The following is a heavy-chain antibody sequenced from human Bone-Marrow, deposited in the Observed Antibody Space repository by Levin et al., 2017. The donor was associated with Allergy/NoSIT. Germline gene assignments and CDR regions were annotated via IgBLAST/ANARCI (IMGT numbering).Heavy chain of an antibody. CDR3: ARGCRTGTTPLVYYFDY. Sequence: SQTLSLTCAVSGGSISSSNWWSWVRQPPGKGLEWIGEIYHSGSTNYNPSLKSRVTISVDKSKNQFSLKLSSVTAADTAVYYCARGCRTGTTPLVYYFDYWGQGTLVTVSS. CDR1: GGSISSSNW. CDR2: IYHSGST. D-gene: IGHD1-7*01. J-gene: IGHJ4*02. V-gene: IGHV4-4*02.